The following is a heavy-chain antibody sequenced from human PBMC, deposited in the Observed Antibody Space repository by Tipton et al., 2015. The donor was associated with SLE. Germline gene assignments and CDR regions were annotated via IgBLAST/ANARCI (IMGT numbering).Heavy chain of an antibody. D-gene: IGHD2/OR15-2a*01. J-gene: IGHJ4*02. CDR1: GYTFTDHY. CDR3: ARISTPDY. Sequence: VQLVQSGAEVKKPGASVKVSCKASGYTFTDHYLHWVRQAPGQGLEWMGWINPNSGGTNYAQKFQDRLTMDRDTSISTAYMELSGLTSGDAAVYYCARISTPDYWGQGTLVTVSS. CDR2: INPNSGGT. V-gene: IGHV1-2*02.